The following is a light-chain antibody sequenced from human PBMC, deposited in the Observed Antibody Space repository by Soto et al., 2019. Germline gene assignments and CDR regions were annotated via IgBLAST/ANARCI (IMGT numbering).Light chain of an antibody. V-gene: IGLV1-44*01. CDR1: NSNIGRNT. J-gene: IGLJ3*02. CDR3: AAWDESPNVPV. Sequence: QSVLTQPPSASGTPGQRVTSSCSGSNSNIGRNTVNWYQQFPGAAPNLLIHSDNQRPSGVPDRFSGSRSGTSASLAISGLQSEDEADYYCAAWDESPNVPVFGGGTNLTVL. CDR2: SDN.